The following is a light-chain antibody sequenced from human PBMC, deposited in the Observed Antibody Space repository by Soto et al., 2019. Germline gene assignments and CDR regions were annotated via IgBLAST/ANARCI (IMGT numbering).Light chain of an antibody. V-gene: IGKV3-20*01. CDR1: QTVRNNY. CDR2: DAS. J-gene: IGKJ1*01. CDR3: QQYGSSPRT. Sequence: EPVLTHSPVTLYLSPGERATLSCRARQTVRNNYLAWYQQKPGQAPRLLIYDASRRATGIPERFSGSGSGTDFTLTISRLEPEDFAVYYCQQYGSSPRTFGQGTKVDIK.